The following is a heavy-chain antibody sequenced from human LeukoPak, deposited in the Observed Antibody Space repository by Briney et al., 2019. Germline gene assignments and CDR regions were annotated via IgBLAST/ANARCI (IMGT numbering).Heavy chain of an antibody. D-gene: IGHD6-6*01. CDR1: GYTLTELS. CDR3: ARVGGGIAARWDWFDP. V-gene: IGHV1-2*02. Sequence: ASVKVSCKVSGYTLTELSMHWVRQAPGQGLEWMGWINPNSGGTNYAQKFQGRVTMTRDTSISTAYMELSRLRSDDTAVYYCARVGGGIAARWDWFDPWGQGTLVTVSS. J-gene: IGHJ5*02. CDR2: INPNSGGT.